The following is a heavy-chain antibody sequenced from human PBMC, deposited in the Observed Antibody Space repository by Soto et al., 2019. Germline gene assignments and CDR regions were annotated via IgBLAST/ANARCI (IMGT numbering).Heavy chain of an antibody. CDR2: ISYDGSNK. CDR1: GFTFSSYG. D-gene: IGHD1-7*01. J-gene: IGHJ4*02. V-gene: IGHV3-30*18. CDR3: AKSGRSGTLVY. Sequence: GGSLRLSCAASGFTFSSYGMHWVRQAPGKGLEWVAVISYDGSNKYYADSVKGRFTISRGNSKNTLYLQMNSLRAEDTAVYYCAKSGRSGTLVYWGQGTLVTVSS.